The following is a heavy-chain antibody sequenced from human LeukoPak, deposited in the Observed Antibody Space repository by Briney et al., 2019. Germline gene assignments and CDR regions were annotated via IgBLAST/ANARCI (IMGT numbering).Heavy chain of an antibody. Sequence: PSETLSLTCAVYGGSFSGYYWSWIRQPPGKGLEWIGEINRSGSTNYNPSLKSRVTISVDTSKNQFSLKLSSVTAADTAVYYCARTEGAAAGPVDYWGQGTLVTVSS. J-gene: IGHJ4*02. D-gene: IGHD6-13*01. CDR3: ARTEGAAAGPVDY. CDR1: GGSFSGYY. CDR2: INRSGST. V-gene: IGHV4-34*01.